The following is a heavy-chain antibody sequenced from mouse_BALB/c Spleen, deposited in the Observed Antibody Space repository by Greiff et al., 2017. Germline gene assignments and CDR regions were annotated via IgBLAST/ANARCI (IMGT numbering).Heavy chain of an antibody. J-gene: IGHJ4*01. V-gene: IGHV1-67*01. Sequence: VQLQQSGPELVRPGVSVKISCKGSGYTFTDYAMHWVKQSHAKSLEWIGVISTYYGNTNYNQKFKGKATMTVDKSSSTAYMELARLTSEDSAIYYCARTEFITTVVATENYAMDYRGQGNSDTVSS. CDR2: ISTYYGNT. CDR1: GYTFTDYA. CDR3: ARTEFITTVVATENYAMDY. D-gene: IGHD1-1*01.